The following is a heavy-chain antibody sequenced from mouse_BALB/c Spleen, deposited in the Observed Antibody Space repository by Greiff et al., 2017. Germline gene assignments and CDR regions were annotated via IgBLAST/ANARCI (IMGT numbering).Heavy chain of an antibody. Sequence: VQLLQSGPGLVAPSQCLSITCTVSGFSLTDYGVSWIRQPPGKGLEWLGVIWGGGSTYYNSTLKSRLSIGKDNSKSQVYLKMHSLQTGDTAMYYSDKLGSRVYDMDYWGQGTSVTVSS. V-gene: IGHV2-6-5*01. CDR3: DKLGSRVYDMDY. CDR1: GFSLTDYG. J-gene: IGHJ4*01. D-gene: IGHD1-1*01. CDR2: IWGGGST.